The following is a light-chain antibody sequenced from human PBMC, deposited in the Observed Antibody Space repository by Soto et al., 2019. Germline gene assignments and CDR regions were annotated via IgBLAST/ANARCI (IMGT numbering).Light chain of an antibody. J-gene: IGKJ3*01. CDR3: QQYNNWPPVT. CDR1: LSVGTN. Sequence: IGMTQSPATLSVSPGERVTLSCRASLSVGTNLAWYQQKPSQAPRLLISAASTRATGIPARFSGSGSGTEFTLTISSLQSEDFAFYYCQQYNNWPPVTFGPGTKVDIK. CDR2: AAS. V-gene: IGKV3-15*01.